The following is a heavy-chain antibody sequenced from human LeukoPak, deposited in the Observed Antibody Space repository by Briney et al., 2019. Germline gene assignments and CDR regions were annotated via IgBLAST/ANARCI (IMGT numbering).Heavy chain of an antibody. J-gene: IGHJ4*02. V-gene: IGHV3-30*18. CDR2: ISYDGSNK. CDR3: AKDRGVAGTMANDY. D-gene: IGHD6-19*01. Sequence: GGSLRLSCAASGFTFSSYGMHWVRQAPGKGLEWVAVISYDGSNKYYADSVKGRFTISRDNSKNTLYLQMNSLRAEDTAVYYCAKDRGVAGTMANDYWGQGTLVTVSS. CDR1: GFTFSSYG.